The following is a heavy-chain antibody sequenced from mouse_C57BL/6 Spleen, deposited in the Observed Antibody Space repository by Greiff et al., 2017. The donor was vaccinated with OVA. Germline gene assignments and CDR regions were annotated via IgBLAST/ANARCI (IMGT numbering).Heavy chain of an antibody. CDR1: GYTFTDYY. CDR3: APACDGCYGYAY. J-gene: IGHJ3*01. CDR2: IFPGSGST. D-gene: IGHD2-3*01. Sequence: QVQLQQSGPELVKPGASVKISCKASGYTFTDYYINWVKQRPGQGLEWIGWIFPGSGSTYYNEKFKGKATLTVDKASSTAYMLLSRLTSEYAAVYFCAPACDGCYGYAYWGQGTLVTVSA. V-gene: IGHV1-75*01.